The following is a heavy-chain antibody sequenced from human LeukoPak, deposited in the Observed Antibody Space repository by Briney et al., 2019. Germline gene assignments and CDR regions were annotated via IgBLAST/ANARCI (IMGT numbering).Heavy chain of an antibody. J-gene: IGHJ3*02. CDR1: GFTFSSYS. CDR2: ISSSSSYI. V-gene: IGHV3-21*01. Sequence: GGSLRLSCAASGFTFSSYSMNWVRQAPGKGLEWVSSISSSSSYIYYADSVKGRFTISRDNAKNSLYLQMNSLRAEDTAVYYCARLHADPPNAFDIWGQGTMVTVSS. CDR3: ARLHADPPNAFDI. D-gene: IGHD4-11*01.